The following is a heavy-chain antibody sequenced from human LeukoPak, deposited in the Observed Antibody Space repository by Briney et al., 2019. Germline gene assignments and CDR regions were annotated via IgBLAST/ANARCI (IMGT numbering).Heavy chain of an antibody. D-gene: IGHD6-13*01. CDR2: ISWNSGSI. Sequence: GGSLRLSCAASGFTFDDYAMHWVRQAPGKGLEWVSGISWNSGSIGYADSVKGRFTISRDNAKNSLYLQMNSLRAEDMALYYCAKEIAAAGYFYYWGQGTLVTVSS. J-gene: IGHJ4*02. V-gene: IGHV3-9*03. CDR3: AKEIAAAGYFYY. CDR1: GFTFDDYA.